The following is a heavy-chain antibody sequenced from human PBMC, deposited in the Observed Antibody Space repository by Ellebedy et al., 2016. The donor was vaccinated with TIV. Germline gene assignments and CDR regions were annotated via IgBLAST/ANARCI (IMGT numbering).Heavy chain of an antibody. V-gene: IGHV4-31*03. Sequence: SETLSLXCTVSGGSISSGGYYWSWIRQHPGKGLEWIGYIYYSGSTYYNPSLKSRVTISVDTSKNQFSLKLSSVTAADTAVYYCARGTGTDGFNPWGQGTLVTVSS. CDR1: GGSISSGGYY. CDR2: IYYSGST. D-gene: IGHD1-1*01. J-gene: IGHJ5*02. CDR3: ARGTGTDGFNP.